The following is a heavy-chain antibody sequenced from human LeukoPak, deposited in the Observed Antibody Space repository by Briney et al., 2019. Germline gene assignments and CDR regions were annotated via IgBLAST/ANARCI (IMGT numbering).Heavy chain of an antibody. CDR3: ARVGSSSQSDP. V-gene: IGHV4-59*12. CDR2: IYYSGST. Sequence: SETLSLTCTVSGGSISSYYWSWIRQPPGKGLEWIGYIYYSGSTNYNPSLKSRVTISVDRSKNQFSLKLSSVTAADTAVYYCARVGSSSQSDPWGQGTLVTVSS. CDR1: GGSISSYY. J-gene: IGHJ5*02. D-gene: IGHD6-6*01.